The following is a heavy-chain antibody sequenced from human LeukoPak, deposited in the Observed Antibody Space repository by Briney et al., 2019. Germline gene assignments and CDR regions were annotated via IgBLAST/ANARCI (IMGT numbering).Heavy chain of an antibody. V-gene: IGHV4-61*01. Sequence: SETLSLTCTVSGGSVSSGSYYWSWIRQPPGKGLEWIGYIYYSGSTNYNPSLKSRITISVDTSKKQFSLKLSSVTAADTAVYYCARHGVGEFDYWGQGTLVTVSS. D-gene: IGHD3-16*01. J-gene: IGHJ4*02. CDR3: ARHGVGEFDY. CDR1: GGSVSSGSYY. CDR2: IYYSGST.